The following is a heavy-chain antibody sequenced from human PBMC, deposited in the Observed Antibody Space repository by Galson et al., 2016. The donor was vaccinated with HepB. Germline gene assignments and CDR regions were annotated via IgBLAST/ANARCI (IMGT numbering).Heavy chain of an antibody. CDR2: IKWDGSSI. Sequence: SLRLSCAVSGLTFSNYWMPWVRQAPGKGLVWVSRIKWDGSSITYADSVKGRFTISRDNAKNTLYLQMNSLRADDTAVYYCGKDNYGIPDYWGQGTLVTVSS. J-gene: IGHJ4*02. CDR3: GKDNYGIPDY. V-gene: IGHV3-74*01. CDR1: GLTFSNYW. D-gene: IGHD3-10*01.